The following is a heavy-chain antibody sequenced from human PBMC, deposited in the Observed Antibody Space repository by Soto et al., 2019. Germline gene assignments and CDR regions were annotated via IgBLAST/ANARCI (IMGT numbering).Heavy chain of an antibody. D-gene: IGHD6-19*01. V-gene: IGHV4-31*03. CDR3: ARDSSVAGTLAFDY. Sequence: QVQLQESGPGLVKPSQTLSLTCTVSGGSISSGGYYWSWIRQHPGKGLEWIGYIYYSGSTYYNPSLRSRVTISVDTSKNQFSLKLSSVTAADTAVYYCARDSSVAGTLAFDYWGQGTLVTVSS. J-gene: IGHJ4*02. CDR2: IYYSGST. CDR1: GGSISSGGYY.